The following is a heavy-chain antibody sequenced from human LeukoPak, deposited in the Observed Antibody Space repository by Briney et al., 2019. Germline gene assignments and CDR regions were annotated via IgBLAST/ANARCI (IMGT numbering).Heavy chain of an antibody. D-gene: IGHD6-19*01. CDR1: GFTFSSYS. Sequence: GGSLRLSCAASGFTFSSYSMNWVRQAPGKGLEWVSSISSSSSYIYHADSVKGRFTISRDNAKNSLYLQMNSLRAEDTAVYYCAKTKYSSGWYGYWGQGTLVTVSS. V-gene: IGHV3-21*04. CDR3: AKTKYSSGWYGY. J-gene: IGHJ4*02. CDR2: ISSSSSYI.